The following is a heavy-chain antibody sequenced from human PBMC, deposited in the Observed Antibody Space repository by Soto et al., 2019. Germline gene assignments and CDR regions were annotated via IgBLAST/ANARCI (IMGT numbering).Heavy chain of an antibody. CDR3: THWTVEAAAVS. D-gene: IGHD2-2*01. CDR2: IYWDDDE. CDR1: EFSLTTSGVG. V-gene: IGHV2-5*02. Sequence: QITLKESGPTLVKPTQTLTLNCSFSEFSLTTSGVGVGWSRKPPGKALEWLALIYWDDDERYSPSLKSRLTITKDTSKNQVVLTMTNMDPVDTATYYCTHWTVEAAAVSWGQGTLVTVSS. J-gene: IGHJ5*02.